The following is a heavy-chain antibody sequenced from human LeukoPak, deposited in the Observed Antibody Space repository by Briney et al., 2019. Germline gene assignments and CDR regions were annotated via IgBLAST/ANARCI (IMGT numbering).Heavy chain of an antibody. D-gene: IGHD3-16*01. CDR2: INHSGST. CDR1: GGSFSGYY. V-gene: IGHV4-34*01. Sequence: SETLSLTCAVYGGSFSGYYWSWIRQPPGKGLEWIGEINHSGSTNSNPSLKSRVTISVDTSKNQFSLKLSSVTAADTAVYYCARGGPGGYYYYMDVWGKGTTVTISS. CDR3: ARGGPGGYYYYMDV. J-gene: IGHJ6*03.